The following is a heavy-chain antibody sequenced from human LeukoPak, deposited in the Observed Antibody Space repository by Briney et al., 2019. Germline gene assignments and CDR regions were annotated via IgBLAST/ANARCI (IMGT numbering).Heavy chain of an antibody. Sequence: GGSLRLSCAASEFTFSSYAMSWVRQAPGKGLEWVSAISGSGGSTYYADSVKGRFTISRDNSKNTLYLQMNSLRAEDTAVYYCGKDPTFMALFDYWGQGTLVTVSS. J-gene: IGHJ4*02. V-gene: IGHV3-23*01. CDR3: GKDPTFMALFDY. CDR1: EFTFSSYA. D-gene: IGHD3-10*01. CDR2: ISGSGGST.